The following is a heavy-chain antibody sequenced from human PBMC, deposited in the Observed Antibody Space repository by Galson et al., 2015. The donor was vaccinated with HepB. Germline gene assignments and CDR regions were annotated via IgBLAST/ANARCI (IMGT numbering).Heavy chain of an antibody. CDR1: GYTFISYS. CDR2: ISTYTGNT. CDR3: ARDGRDGYNYNFDY. V-gene: IGHV1-18*04. D-gene: IGHD5-24*01. Sequence: SVKVSCKASGYTFISYSIVWVRQAPGQGLEWMGWISTYTGNTNYAQNLQGRVTMTRDTSTTTAYMEPRSLRSDDTAVYYCARDGRDGYNYNFDYWGQGTVVTVSS. J-gene: IGHJ4*02.